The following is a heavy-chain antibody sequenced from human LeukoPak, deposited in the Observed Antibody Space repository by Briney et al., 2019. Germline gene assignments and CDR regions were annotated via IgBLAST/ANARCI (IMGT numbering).Heavy chain of an antibody. CDR1: GGSFSGYY. CDR3: ARGPNYYDSSGYHY. Sequence: SETLSLTRAVYGGSFSGYYWSWIRQPPGKGLXXXXXINHSGSTNYXXXLXXXXTISVDTSKNQFSLKLSSVTAADTAVYYCARGPNYYDSSGYHYWGQGTLVTVSS. V-gene: IGHV4-34*01. CDR2: INHSGST. D-gene: IGHD3-22*01. J-gene: IGHJ4*02.